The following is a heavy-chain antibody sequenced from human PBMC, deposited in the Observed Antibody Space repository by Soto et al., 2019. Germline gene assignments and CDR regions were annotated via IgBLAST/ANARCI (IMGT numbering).Heavy chain of an antibody. CDR3: ASHGYILTGYYF. V-gene: IGHV3-48*03. Sequence: SCAVSGFTFSSHTMHWVRQAPGKGLEWVSYISTSGSTIYYADSVKGRFTISRDNAKNSLYLQMNSLRAEDTAVYYCASHGYILTGYYFWGQGTTVTVSS. J-gene: IGHJ6*02. CDR2: ISTSGSTI. CDR1: GFTFSSHT. D-gene: IGHD3-9*01.